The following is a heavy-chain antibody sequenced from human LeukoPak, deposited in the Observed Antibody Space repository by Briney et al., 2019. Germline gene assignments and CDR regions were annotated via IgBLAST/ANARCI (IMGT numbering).Heavy chain of an antibody. D-gene: IGHD6-13*01. Sequence: GASVKVSCKASGYTFTSYGIRWVRQAPGQGLEWMGWISAYNGNTNYAQKLQGRVTMTTDTSTSTAYMELRSLRSDDTAVYYCATGERYSSSWYQDYYYGMDVWGQGTTVTVSS. CDR3: ATGERYSSSWYQDYYYGMDV. V-gene: IGHV1-18*01. CDR1: GYTFTSYG. CDR2: ISAYNGNT. J-gene: IGHJ6*02.